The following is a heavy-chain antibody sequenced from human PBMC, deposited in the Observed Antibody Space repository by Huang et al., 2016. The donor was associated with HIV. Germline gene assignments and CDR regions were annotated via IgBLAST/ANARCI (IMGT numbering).Heavy chain of an antibody. V-gene: IGHV4-39*01. Sequence: LQLQESGPGLVKSSEILSLICTVSGGSISSSSYYWGWIRQPPGKGPERIGSIYYSGNTYYNPPLKSRVTISVDTSKNQFSLKVNSVTAADTAVYYCARHGRVAGHYYNNMDVWGRGTTVTVSS. J-gene: IGHJ6*02. CDR2: IYYSGNT. CDR3: ARHGRVAGHYYNNMDV. CDR1: GGSISSSSYY. D-gene: IGHD6-19*01.